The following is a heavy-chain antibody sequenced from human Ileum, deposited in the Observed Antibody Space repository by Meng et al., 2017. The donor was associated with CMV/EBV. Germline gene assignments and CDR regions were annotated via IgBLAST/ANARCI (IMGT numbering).Heavy chain of an antibody. CDR1: GFDFSNYW. CDR3: ARLAGNRKAFDF. J-gene: IGHJ4*02. D-gene: IGHD2-15*01. CDR2: IDNDGSLT. Sequence: SCAASGFDFSNYWMHWVRQVPGKGLEWVSRIDNDGSLTTYAGSVKGRFTISRDNTENTLYLQMNNLRGEDTAVYYCARLAGNRKAFDFWGQGTLVPVSS. V-gene: IGHV3-74*01.